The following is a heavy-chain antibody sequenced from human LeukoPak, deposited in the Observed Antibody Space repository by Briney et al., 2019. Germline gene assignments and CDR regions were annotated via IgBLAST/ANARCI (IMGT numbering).Heavy chain of an antibody. Sequence: ASVKVSCKASGYTFTCYYMHWVRQAPGQGLEWMGIINPSGGSTSYAQKFQGRVTMTRDTSTGTVYMELSSLRSEDTAVYYCARSDRGWYYFDYWGQGTLVTVSS. CDR1: GYTFTCYY. CDR3: ARSDRGWYYFDY. D-gene: IGHD6-19*01. CDR2: INPSGGST. V-gene: IGHV1-46*01. J-gene: IGHJ4*02.